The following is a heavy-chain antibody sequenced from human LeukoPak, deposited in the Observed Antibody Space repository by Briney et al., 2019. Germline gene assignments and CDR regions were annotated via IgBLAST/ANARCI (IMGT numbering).Heavy chain of an antibody. Sequence: SETLSLTCTVSGGSISSDTSHWGWIRQPPGKGLEWIGSIHYTGRTYYNPSLKSRVTISVDASKNQFSLKLTSVTAADTAVYYCARAGSSWSLRGYWFDPWGQGTLVTVSS. CDR3: ARAGSSWSLRGYWFDP. CDR2: IHYTGRT. J-gene: IGHJ5*02. V-gene: IGHV4-39*07. D-gene: IGHD6-13*01. CDR1: GGSISSDTSH.